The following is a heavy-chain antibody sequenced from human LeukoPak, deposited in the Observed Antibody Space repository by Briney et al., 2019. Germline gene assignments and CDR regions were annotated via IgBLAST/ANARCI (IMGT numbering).Heavy chain of an antibody. D-gene: IGHD2-2*01. CDR1: GYSLTDYY. V-gene: IGHV1-69*13. Sequence: SVKVSCKASGYSLTDYYIHWVRQAPGQGLEWMGGIIPIFGTANYAQKFQGRVTITADESTSTAYMELSSLRSEDTAVYYCARGWGRYCSSTSCSMWAFDIWGQGTMVTVSS. CDR3: ARGWGRYCSSTSCSMWAFDI. CDR2: IIPIFGTA. J-gene: IGHJ3*02.